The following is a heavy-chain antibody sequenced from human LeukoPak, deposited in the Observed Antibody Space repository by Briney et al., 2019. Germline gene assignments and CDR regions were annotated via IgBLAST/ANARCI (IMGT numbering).Heavy chain of an antibody. D-gene: IGHD3-22*01. J-gene: IGHJ4*01. Sequence: PGGSLRLSCAASGFTFSSYAMSWGREAPGEGVGWVSAISGGGGSTYYADSEKGRFTISRDNSKNTLYLQMNSLRADDTAVYYCAKDQDYDSSGYYDGYTGYWGQGTLVTVSS. V-gene: IGHV3-23*01. CDR2: ISGGGGST. CDR1: GFTFSSYA. CDR3: AKDQDYDSSGYYDGYTGY.